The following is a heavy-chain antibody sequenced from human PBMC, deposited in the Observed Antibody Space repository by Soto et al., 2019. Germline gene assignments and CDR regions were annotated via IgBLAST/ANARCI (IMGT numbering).Heavy chain of an antibody. CDR3: ARDLLSAGIDITMVRGGFDY. CDR1: GFTFSSYG. J-gene: IGHJ4*02. CDR2: IWYDGSNK. D-gene: IGHD3-10*01. V-gene: IGHV3-33*01. Sequence: GGSLRLSCAASGFTFSSYGMHWVRQAPGKGLEWVAVIWYDGSNKYYADSVKGRFTISRDNSKNTLYLQMNSLRAEDTAVYYCARDLLSAGIDITMVRGGFDYWGQGTLVTVSS.